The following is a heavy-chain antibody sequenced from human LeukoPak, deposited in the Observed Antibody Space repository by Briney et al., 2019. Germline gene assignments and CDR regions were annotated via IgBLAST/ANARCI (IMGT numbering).Heavy chain of an antibody. V-gene: IGHV4-34*01. D-gene: IGHD3-10*01. CDR1: GGSFSGYY. J-gene: IGHJ4*02. CDR2: INHSGST. Sequence: SETLSLTCAVYGGSFSGYYWSWIRQPPGKGLEWIGEINHSGSTNYNPSLKSRVTISVDTSKNQFSLKLSSVTAADTAVYYCARIRRITMVRGVIILVHYFDYWGQGTLVTVSS. CDR3: ARIRRITMVRGVIILVHYFDY.